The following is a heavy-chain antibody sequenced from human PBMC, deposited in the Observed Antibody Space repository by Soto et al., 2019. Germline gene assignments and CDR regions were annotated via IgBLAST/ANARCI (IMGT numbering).Heavy chain of an antibody. D-gene: IGHD3-3*01. Sequence: EVQLVESGGGLVQPGGSLRQSCVVSGITFSTYRMHWVRQAPGKGLVWVSHIKSDGTVTHYTDSVRGRFIISRDNAKNTLFLRMNSLRAEDTAVYYCARENYDFWSGYYLDYWGQGTLVTVSS. CDR2: IKSDGTVT. J-gene: IGHJ4*02. CDR3: ARENYDFWSGYYLDY. V-gene: IGHV3-74*01. CDR1: GITFSTYR.